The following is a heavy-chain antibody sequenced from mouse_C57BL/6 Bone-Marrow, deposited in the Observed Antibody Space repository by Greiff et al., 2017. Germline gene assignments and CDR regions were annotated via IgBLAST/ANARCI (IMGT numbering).Heavy chain of an antibody. CDR3: ERDRETDQVTD. V-gene: IGHV5-4*01. Sequence: EVKLVESGGGLVKPGGSLKLSCAASGFTFSSYAMSWVRQTPEKRLEWVATISDGGSYTYYPDNVKGRFTISRDNAKNHMYLQLSHLKSEDTAMYVCERDRETDQVTDWGQGTTLTVSS. CDR2: ISDGGSYT. J-gene: IGHJ2*01. D-gene: IGHD3-2*02. CDR1: GFTFSSYA.